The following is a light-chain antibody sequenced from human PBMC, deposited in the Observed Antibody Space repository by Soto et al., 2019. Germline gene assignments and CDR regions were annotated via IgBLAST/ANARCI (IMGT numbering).Light chain of an antibody. CDR3: QQYYNWPRT. CDR2: GAS. CDR1: QSVFSN. V-gene: IGKV3-15*01. Sequence: EILMTQSPVTLSVSPGARATLSCRASQSVFSNLAWYQQKPGQAPRLLIYGASTRANAIPARFSGSGSGTAFTLNISSLQSEDFATYYCQQYYNWPRTFGQGTKVDIK. J-gene: IGKJ1*01.